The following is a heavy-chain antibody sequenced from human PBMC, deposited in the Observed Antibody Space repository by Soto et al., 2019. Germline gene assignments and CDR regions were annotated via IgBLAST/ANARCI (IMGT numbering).Heavy chain of an antibody. V-gene: IGHV3-15*07. D-gene: IGHD2-8*01. J-gene: IGHJ4*02. Sequence: GGSLRLSCAASGFTFSNAWMNWVRQAPGKGLEWVGRIKSKTDGGTTDYAAPVKGRFTISRDDSKNTLYLQMNSLKTEDTAVYYCTTDPYGVWEPLNFDYWGKGTLVTVSS. CDR1: GFTFSNAW. CDR2: IKSKTDGGTT. CDR3: TTDPYGVWEPLNFDY.